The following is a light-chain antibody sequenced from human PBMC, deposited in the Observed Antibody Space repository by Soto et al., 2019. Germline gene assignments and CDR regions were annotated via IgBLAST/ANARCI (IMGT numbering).Light chain of an antibody. Sequence: QSVLTQPPSVSAAPGQKVTISCSGSSSNIGNNYVSWYQQLPGTAPKLLLYDNIKRPSGIPDRFSGSKSGTSATLGITGLQTGDEADYYCGTWDSSLSAGVFGGGTKLTVL. CDR2: DNI. CDR1: SSNIGNNY. J-gene: IGLJ2*01. CDR3: GTWDSSLSAGV. V-gene: IGLV1-51*01.